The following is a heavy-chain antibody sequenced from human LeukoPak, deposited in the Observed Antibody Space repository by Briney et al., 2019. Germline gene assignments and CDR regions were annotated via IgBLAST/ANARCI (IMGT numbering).Heavy chain of an antibody. Sequence: GGSLRLSCAASGFTFSSYAMSWVRQAPGKGLEWVSAISGSGGSTYYADSVKGRFTISRDNSKNTLYLQMNSLRAEDTAVYYCAKGSYGPRILFDFDYWGQGTLVTVSS. CDR2: ISGSGGST. J-gene: IGHJ4*02. V-gene: IGHV3-23*01. CDR3: AKGSYGPRILFDFDY. CDR1: GFTFSSYA. D-gene: IGHD5-18*01.